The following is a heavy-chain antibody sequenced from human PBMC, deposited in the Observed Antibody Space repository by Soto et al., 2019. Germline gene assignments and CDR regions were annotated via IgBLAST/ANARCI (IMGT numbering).Heavy chain of an antibody. J-gene: IGHJ4*02. CDR1: GFTFSSYA. CDR2: ISYDGSNK. V-gene: IGHV3-30-3*01. CDR3: ARVLRYFDWPNYFDY. D-gene: IGHD3-9*01. Sequence: GGSLRLSCAASGFTFSSYAMHWVRQAPGKGLEWVAVISYDGSNKYYADSVKGRFTISRDNSKNTLYLQMNSLRAEDTAVYYCARVLRYFDWPNYFDYWGQGTLVTVSS.